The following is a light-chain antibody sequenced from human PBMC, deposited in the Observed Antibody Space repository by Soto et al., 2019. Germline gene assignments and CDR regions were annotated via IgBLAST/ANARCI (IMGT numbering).Light chain of an antibody. Sequence: DIQLTQSPSLLSASIGDRVTITCRASHDISTFLAWYQQKPGKAPKLLIYEASTLQSGVPSRFSGSGSGTDFTLTISSLQPEDFATYYCLQDYIYTPTFGQGTKLEIK. CDR3: LQDYIYTPT. V-gene: IGKV1-9*01. J-gene: IGKJ2*01. CDR1: HDISTF. CDR2: EAS.